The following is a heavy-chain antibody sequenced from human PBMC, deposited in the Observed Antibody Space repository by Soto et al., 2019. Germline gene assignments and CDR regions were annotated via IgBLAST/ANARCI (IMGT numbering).Heavy chain of an antibody. Sequence: PGESLKISCKASGYSFLDFRIGWVRQKPGKGLEWMGIIYPGDSDTRYSPSFQGQVTISADKSISTAYLQWSSLKASDTAMYYCARQRKYDFWSGYYDYWGQGTLVTVSS. J-gene: IGHJ4*02. CDR2: IYPGDSDT. CDR1: GYSFLDFR. V-gene: IGHV5-51*01. D-gene: IGHD3-3*01. CDR3: ARQRKYDFWSGYYDY.